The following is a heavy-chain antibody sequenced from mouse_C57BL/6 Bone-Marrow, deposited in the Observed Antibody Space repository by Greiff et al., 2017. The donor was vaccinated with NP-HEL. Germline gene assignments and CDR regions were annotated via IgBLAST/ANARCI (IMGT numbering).Heavy chain of an antibody. D-gene: IGHD1-1*01. Sequence: VQLQQSGAELVRPGASVKLSCTASGFNIKDDYMHWVKQRPEQGLEWIGWIDPENGDTEYASKFQGKATITADTSSNTAYLQLSSLTSEDTAVYYCTTLGGSSYFDYWGQGTTLTVSS. CDR2: IDPENGDT. V-gene: IGHV14-4*01. J-gene: IGHJ2*01. CDR1: GFNIKDDY. CDR3: TTLGGSSYFDY.